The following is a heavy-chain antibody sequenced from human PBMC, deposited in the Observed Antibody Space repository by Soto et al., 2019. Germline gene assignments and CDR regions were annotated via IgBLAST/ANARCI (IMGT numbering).Heavy chain of an antibody. CDR3: AAVPYCSGGSCYSNYYYGMDV. V-gene: IGHV1-58*01. CDR2: IDVGSGNA. D-gene: IGHD2-15*01. J-gene: IGHJ6*02. Sequence: SVKVSCKTSGFTLSSSAVHWVRQARGHRLQWIGWIDVGSGNANYAQMDQERVTISRDMSTSTAYMELSSLRSEDTAVYYCAAVPYCSGGSCYSNYYYGMDVWG. CDR1: GFTLSSSA.